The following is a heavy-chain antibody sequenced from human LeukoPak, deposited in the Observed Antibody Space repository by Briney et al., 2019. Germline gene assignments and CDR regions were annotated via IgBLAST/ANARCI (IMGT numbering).Heavy chain of an antibody. CDR2: MNPNSGNT. V-gene: IGHV1-8*03. D-gene: IGHD6-6*01. Sequence: ASVKVSCKASGGTFSSYDINWVRQATGQGLEWMGWMNPNSGNTGYAQKFQGRVTITRNTSISTAYMELSSLRSEDTAVYYCARGPSIAARRGRYYYMDVWGKGTTVTVSS. CDR3: ARGPSIAARRGRYYYMDV. J-gene: IGHJ6*03. CDR1: GGTFSSYD.